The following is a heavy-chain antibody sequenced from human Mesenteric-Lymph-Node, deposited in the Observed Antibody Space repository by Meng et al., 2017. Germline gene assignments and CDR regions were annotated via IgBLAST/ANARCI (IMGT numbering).Heavy chain of an antibody. V-gene: IGHV3-23*01. D-gene: IGHD2/OR15-2a*01. J-gene: IGHJ4*02. Sequence: GESLKISCAASGFTFSNYQMSWVRQAPGKGLEWLSGMIGGDPYYAESVKGRFTISRDNSKNTLYLQMNSLRADDTAVYYCAKGGTYDADYWGQGTRVTVSS. CDR3: AKGGTYDADY. CDR1: GFTFSNYQ. CDR2: MIGGDP.